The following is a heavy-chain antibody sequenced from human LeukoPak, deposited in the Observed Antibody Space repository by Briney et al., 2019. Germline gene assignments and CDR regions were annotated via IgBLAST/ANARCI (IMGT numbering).Heavy chain of an antibody. CDR1: GFTFSSYS. D-gene: IGHD3-3*01. V-gene: IGHV3-48*04. CDR3: ARAYYDFWSGRDAFDI. J-gene: IGHJ3*02. Sequence: GGSLRLSCAASGFTFSSYSMNWVRQAPGKGLEWVSYSSSRSSTIYYTGSVKGRFTISRDNAKNSLYRQMNSLRAEDTAVYYCARAYYDFWSGRDAFDIWAKGQWSPSLQ. CDR2: SSSRSSTI.